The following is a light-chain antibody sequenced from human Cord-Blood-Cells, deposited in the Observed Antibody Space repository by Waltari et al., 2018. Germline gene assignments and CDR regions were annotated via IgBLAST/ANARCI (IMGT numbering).Light chain of an antibody. CDR2: DAS. CDR3: QQYDNLPIT. CDR1: QDISNY. V-gene: IGKV1-33*01. Sequence: DIQMTQSPSSMSASVGDRVTITGQARQDISNYLTWYQQKPGKAPKLLIYDASNLETGVPSRFSGNGSETDFTFTISSLQPEDMATFYCQQYDNLPITFGQGTLLEI. J-gene: IGKJ5*01.